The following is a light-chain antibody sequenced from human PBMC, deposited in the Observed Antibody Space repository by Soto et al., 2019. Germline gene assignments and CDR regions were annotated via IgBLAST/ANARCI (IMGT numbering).Light chain of an antibody. CDR1: QSVNSNY. CDR2: GAS. J-gene: IGKJ2*01. V-gene: IGKV3-20*01. Sequence: EIVLTQSPGTLSLSPGERATLSCRASQSVNSNYLAWYQRKPGQAPRLLIYGASNRATDIPYRFSASGSGTDFTLTISRLEPEDFAVYYCQHYGSTPPDTFGQGTKVEIK. CDR3: QHYGSTPPDT.